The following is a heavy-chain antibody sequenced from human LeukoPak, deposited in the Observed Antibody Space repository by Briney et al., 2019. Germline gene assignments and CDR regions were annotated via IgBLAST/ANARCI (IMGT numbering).Heavy chain of an antibody. V-gene: IGHV1-2*02. CDR3: ARARAAAGPYYFDY. J-gene: IGHJ4*02. Sequence: GASVKVSCTASGYTFTGYYMHWVRQAPGQGLEWMGWINPNSGGTNYAQKFQGRVTMTRDTSISTAYMELSRLRSDDTAVYYCARARAAAGPYYFDYWGQGTLVTVSS. CDR1: GYTFTGYY. CDR2: INPNSGGT. D-gene: IGHD6-13*01.